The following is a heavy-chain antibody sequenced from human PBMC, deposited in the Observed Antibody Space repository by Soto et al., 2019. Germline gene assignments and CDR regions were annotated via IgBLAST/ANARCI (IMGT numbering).Heavy chain of an antibody. Sequence: GGSLRLSCAASGFTFSSYAMHWVRQAPGKGLEYVSAISSNGGSTYYANSVKGRFTISRDNSKNTLYLQMGSLRAEDMAVYYCARRPYNWNDGPHYYYMDVWGKGTTVTVSS. CDR1: GFTFSSYA. CDR3: ARRPYNWNDGPHYYYMDV. V-gene: IGHV3-64*01. CDR2: ISSNGGST. D-gene: IGHD1-1*01. J-gene: IGHJ6*03.